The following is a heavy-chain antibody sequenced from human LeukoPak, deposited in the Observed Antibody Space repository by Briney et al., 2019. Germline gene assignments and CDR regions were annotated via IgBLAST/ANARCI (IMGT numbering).Heavy chain of an antibody. D-gene: IGHD1-26*01. V-gene: IGHV4-34*01. CDR2: INHSGST. J-gene: IGHJ4*02. Sequence: SETLSLTCAVYGGSFSGYYWSWIRQPPGKGLEWIGEINHSGSTNYNPSLKSRVTISVDTSKNQFSLKLSSVTAADTAVYYCARFGRVGATDYRGQGTLVTVSS. CDR3: ARFGRVGATDY. CDR1: GGSFSGYY.